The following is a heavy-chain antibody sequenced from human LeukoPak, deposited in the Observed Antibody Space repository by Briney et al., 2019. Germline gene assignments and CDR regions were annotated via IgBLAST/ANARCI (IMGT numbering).Heavy chain of an antibody. CDR3: TRYGSGYYYGYFDY. V-gene: IGHV3-49*04. D-gene: IGHD3-22*01. CDR2: IRSKAYGGTT. J-gene: IGHJ4*02. Sequence: GGSLRLSSTASGFTFGDYAMSWVRQAPGKGLEWVGFIRSKAYGGTTEYAASVKGRFTISRDDSKSIAYLQMNSLKTEDTAVYYCTRYGSGYYYGYFDYWGQGTLVTVSS. CDR1: GFTFGDYA.